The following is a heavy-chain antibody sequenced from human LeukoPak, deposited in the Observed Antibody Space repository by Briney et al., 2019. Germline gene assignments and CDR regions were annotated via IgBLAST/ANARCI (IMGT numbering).Heavy chain of an antibody. CDR2: ISAYNGNT. J-gene: IGHJ3*02. CDR3: ARGYEWELLGGAFDI. CDR1: GYTFTSYY. D-gene: IGHD1-26*01. Sequence: ASVKVSCKASGYTFTSYYMHWVRQAPGQGLEWMGWISAYNGNTNYAQKLQGRVTMTTDTSTSTAYMELRSLRSDDTAVYYCARGYEWELLGGAFDIWGQGTMVTVSS. V-gene: IGHV1-18*04.